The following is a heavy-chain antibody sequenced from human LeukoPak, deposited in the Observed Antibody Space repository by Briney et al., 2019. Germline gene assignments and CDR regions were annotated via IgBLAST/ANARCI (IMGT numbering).Heavy chain of an antibody. CDR3: ARGSYYDISTGYYRPDYYFDY. D-gene: IGHD3-9*01. Sequence: ASVKVSCKASGYTFTSYYMHWVRQAPGQGLEWMGIINPSGGSTSYAQKFQGRVTMTRDTSTSTVYMELSSLRSEDTAVYYCARGSYYDISTGYYRPDYYFDYWGQGTLVTVSS. CDR2: INPSGGST. CDR1: GYTFTSYY. J-gene: IGHJ4*02. V-gene: IGHV1-46*01.